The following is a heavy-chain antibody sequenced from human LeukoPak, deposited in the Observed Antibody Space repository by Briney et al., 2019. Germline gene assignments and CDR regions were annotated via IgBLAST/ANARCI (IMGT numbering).Heavy chain of an antibody. CDR1: GGSISSYY. CDR3: ARGRRYAQWLGHFDY. CDR2: IYTSGST. D-gene: IGHD6-19*01. J-gene: IGHJ4*02. V-gene: IGHV4-4*07. Sequence: KSSETLSLTCTVSGGSISSYYWSWIRQPAGKGLEWIGRIYTSGSTNYNPSLKSRVTMSVDTSKNQFSLKLSSVTAADTAVYYCARGRRYAQWLGHFDYWGQGTLVTVSS.